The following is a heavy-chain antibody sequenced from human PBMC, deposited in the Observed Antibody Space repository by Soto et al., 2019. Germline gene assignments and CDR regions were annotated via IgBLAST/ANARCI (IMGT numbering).Heavy chain of an antibody. J-gene: IGHJ6*02. CDR3: ARDGVRCSGGSCYPLFDYYYGMDV. Sequence: QVQLVQYGAEVKKPGSSVKVSCKASGGTFSSYAISWVRQAPGQGLEWMGGIIPIFGTANYAQKFQGRVTITADDSTSTDYMELSSLRSEDTAVYYCARDGVRCSGGSCYPLFDYYYGMDVWGQGTTVTVSS. D-gene: IGHD2-15*01. CDR2: IIPIFGTA. V-gene: IGHV1-69*01. CDR1: GGTFSSYA.